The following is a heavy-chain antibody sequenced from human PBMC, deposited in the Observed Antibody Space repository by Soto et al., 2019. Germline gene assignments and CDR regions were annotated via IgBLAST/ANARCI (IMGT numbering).Heavy chain of an antibody. J-gene: IGHJ6*02. CDR2: IYSGGST. CDR3: ARGLWFGESLSWEMDV. Sequence: GGSLRLSCAASGFTVSSNYMSWVRQAPGKGLEWVSVIYSGGSTYYADSVKGRFTISRDNSKNTLYLQMNSLRAEDTAVYYCARGLWFGESLSWEMDVWGQGTTVTVSS. V-gene: IGHV3-53*01. CDR1: GFTVSSNY. D-gene: IGHD3-10*01.